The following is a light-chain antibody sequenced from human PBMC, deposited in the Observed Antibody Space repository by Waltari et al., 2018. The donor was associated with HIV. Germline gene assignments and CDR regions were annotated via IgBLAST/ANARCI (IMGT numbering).Light chain of an antibody. CDR1: QDIEKY. J-gene: IGKJ4*01. CDR2: AAS. Sequence: DLQISQSPSSLSASLGGRVTIACKAGQDIEKYLSDYQQKQGKGPKLQLYAASTLEIGVPSRFSGGGSGTDFNFTSNKVQPDDFATYYYQQYKKLPRTFGGGTKVESK. CDR3: QQYKKLPRT. V-gene: IGKV1-33*01.